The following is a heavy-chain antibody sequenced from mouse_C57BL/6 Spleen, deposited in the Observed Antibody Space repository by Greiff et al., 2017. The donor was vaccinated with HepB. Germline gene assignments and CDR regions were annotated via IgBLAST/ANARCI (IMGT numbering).Heavy chain of an antibody. J-gene: IGHJ4*01. CDR2: ISSSSSTN. CDR3: AKLGRGDY. Sequence: EVTLVESGGGLVKPGGSLKLSCAASGFTFSDYGLHWVRQAPEKGLEWVAFISSSSSTNYYADTVKGRFTLSTDNAKNTLFLQMTSLRSEDTAMYYCAKLGRGDYWGQGTSVTVSS. D-gene: IGHD4-1*01. V-gene: IGHV5-17*01. CDR1: GFTFSDYG.